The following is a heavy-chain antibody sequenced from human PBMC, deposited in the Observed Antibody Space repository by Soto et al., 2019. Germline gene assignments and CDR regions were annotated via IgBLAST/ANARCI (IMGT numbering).Heavy chain of an antibody. V-gene: IGHV1-69*02. CDR3: XXXXXXXXXXXXXXXXX. CDR2: IIPIIGII. J-gene: IGHJ1*01. Sequence: QVQLVQSGAEVKKPGSSVKVSCKASGGTFSTYTITWVRQAPGQGLEWMGRIIPIIGIINYAQKFQGRVTISADKFTGTAYMELTGLRSXXTXXXXXXXXXXXXXXXXXXXXXXXGQXTLVTVSS. CDR1: GGTFSTYT.